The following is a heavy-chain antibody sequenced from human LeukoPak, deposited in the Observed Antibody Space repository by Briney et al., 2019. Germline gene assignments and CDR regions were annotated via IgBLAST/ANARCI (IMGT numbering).Heavy chain of an antibody. Sequence: SETLSLTCTVSGGSISSSSYYWGWIRQPPGKGLEWIGSIYYGGSTYYNPSLKSRVTISVDTSKNQFSLKLSSVTAADTAVYYCARKGKQHFQFDPWGQGTLVTVSS. D-gene: IGHD6-13*01. J-gene: IGHJ5*02. CDR3: ARKGKQHFQFDP. CDR1: GGSISSSSYY. V-gene: IGHV4-39*07. CDR2: IYYGGST.